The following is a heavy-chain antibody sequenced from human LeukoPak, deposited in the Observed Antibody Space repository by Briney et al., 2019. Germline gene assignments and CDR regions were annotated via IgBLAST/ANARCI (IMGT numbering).Heavy chain of an antibody. Sequence: YAAPVKGRFTISRDDSKNTLYLQMNSLKTEDTAVYYCTTAPGATDYWGQGTLVTVSS. D-gene: IGHD1-26*01. V-gene: IGHV3-15*01. CDR3: TTAPGATDY. J-gene: IGHJ4*02.